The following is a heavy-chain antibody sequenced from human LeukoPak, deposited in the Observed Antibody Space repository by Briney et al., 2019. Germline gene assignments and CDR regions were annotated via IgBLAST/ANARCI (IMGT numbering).Heavy chain of an antibody. CDR2: ISSSSSYI. D-gene: IGHD2-2*01. V-gene: IGHV3-21*01. CDR3: ARDYDVVVPPDY. CDR1: GFTFSSYS. J-gene: IGHJ4*02. Sequence: GGSLRPSCAASGFTFSSYSMNWVRQAPGKGLEWVSSISSSSSYIYYADSVKGRFTISRDNAKNSLYLQMNSLRAEDTAVYYCARDYDVVVPPDYWGQGTLVTVSS.